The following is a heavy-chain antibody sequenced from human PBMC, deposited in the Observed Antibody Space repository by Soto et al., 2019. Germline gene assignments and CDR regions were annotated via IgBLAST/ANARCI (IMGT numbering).Heavy chain of an antibody. J-gene: IGHJ6*02. CDR1: GGSISSYY. D-gene: IGHD4-17*01. CDR3: ARGFATTVTTLYFYYGMDV. CDR2: IYYSGST. Sequence: SETLSLTCTVSGGSISSYYWSWIRQPPGKGLERIGYIYYSGSTNYNPSLKSRVTISVDTSKNHFSLKLSSLTAADTAVYFCARGFATTVTTLYFYYGMDVWGQGTTVTVSS. V-gene: IGHV4-59*01.